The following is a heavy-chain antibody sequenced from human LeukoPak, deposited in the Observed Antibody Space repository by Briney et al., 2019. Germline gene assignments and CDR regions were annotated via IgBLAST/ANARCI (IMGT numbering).Heavy chain of an antibody. CDR3: ARETDSYDFWSGYYSEGYFDY. CDR1: GYTFTSYG. D-gene: IGHD3-3*01. Sequence: GASVKVSCKASGYTFTSYGISWVRQAPGQGLEWMGWISAYNGNTNYAQKLQGRVTMTTDTSTSTAYMELRSLRSDNTAVYYCARETDSYDFWSGYYSEGYFDYWGQGTLVTVSS. J-gene: IGHJ4*02. V-gene: IGHV1-18*01. CDR2: ISAYNGNT.